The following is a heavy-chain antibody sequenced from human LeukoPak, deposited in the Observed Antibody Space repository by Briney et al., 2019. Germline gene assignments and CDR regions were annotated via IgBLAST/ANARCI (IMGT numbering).Heavy chain of an antibody. CDR1: GFTFSSYA. CDR2: IRGSDGIT. J-gene: IGHJ3*01. CDR3: AKRCVRGWSTDAFDF. V-gene: IGHV3-23*01. Sequence: GGSLRLSCAASGFTFSSYATSWVRQAPGKGLEWVSTIRGSDGITYYADSVKGRFTISRDNSKNTLYLQMNSLRAEDTAVYYCAKRCVRGWSTDAFDFWGQGTMVTVSS. D-gene: IGHD6-19*01.